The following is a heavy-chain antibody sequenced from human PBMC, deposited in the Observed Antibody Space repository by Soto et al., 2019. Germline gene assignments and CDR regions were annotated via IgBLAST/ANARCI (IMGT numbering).Heavy chain of an antibody. V-gene: IGHV3-30*18. D-gene: IGHD3-3*01. CDR2: ISYDGSNK. CDR3: AKDRAGDIYVAARSGLDY. Sequence: VGSLRLSCAASGFTFFSYGMHWVCQAPGKGLEWVAVISYDGSNKYYGDSVKGRFTISRDNSKNTLYLQMNSLRADDTAVYYCAKDRAGDIYVAARSGLDYWGQGTLVTVSS. CDR1: GFTFFSYG. J-gene: IGHJ4*02.